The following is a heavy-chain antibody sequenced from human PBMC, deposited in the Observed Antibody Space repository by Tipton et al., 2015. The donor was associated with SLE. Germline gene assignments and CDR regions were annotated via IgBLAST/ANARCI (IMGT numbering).Heavy chain of an antibody. V-gene: IGHV3-21*01. CDR2: ISRAGTYM. J-gene: IGHJ4*02. CDR3: ARAVTGTGWD. Sequence: SLRLSCAASGFTFSSYSMNWVRQAPGKGLEWVSSISRAGTYMYYADSVKGRFTISRDNAKNTLYLQMNNLRTEDTAVYFCARAVTGTGWDWGQGTLVTVSS. D-gene: IGHD1-7*01. CDR1: GFTFSSYS.